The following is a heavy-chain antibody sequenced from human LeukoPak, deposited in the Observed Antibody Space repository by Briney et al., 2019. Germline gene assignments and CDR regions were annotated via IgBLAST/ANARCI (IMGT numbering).Heavy chain of an antibody. D-gene: IGHD6-13*01. CDR2: MNPNSGNT. CDR1: GYTFTSYD. V-gene: IGHV1-8*03. CDR3: AKPPSPPGYSSSRYVGAGEFDY. Sequence: GASVKVSCKASGYTFTSYDINWVRQATGQGLEWMGWMNPNSGNTGYAQKFQGRVTITRNTSISTAYMELSSLRSEDTAVYYCAKPPSPPGYSSSRYVGAGEFDYWGQGTLVTVSS. J-gene: IGHJ4*02.